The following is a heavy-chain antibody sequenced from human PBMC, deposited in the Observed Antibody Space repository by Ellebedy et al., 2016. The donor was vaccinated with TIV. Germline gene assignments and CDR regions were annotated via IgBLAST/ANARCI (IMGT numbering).Heavy chain of an antibody. D-gene: IGHD3-3*01. Sequence: GESLKISXAASAFTFSGYWMSWVRQAPGKGLQWVATIKQDGSEKYYVDSVKGRFTISRDNSKNTLYLQMNSLRAEDTAVYYCARFDFWSGYPTGYFDYWGQGTLVTVSS. CDR3: ARFDFWSGYPTGYFDY. J-gene: IGHJ4*02. V-gene: IGHV3-7*01. CDR1: AFTFSGYW. CDR2: IKQDGSEK.